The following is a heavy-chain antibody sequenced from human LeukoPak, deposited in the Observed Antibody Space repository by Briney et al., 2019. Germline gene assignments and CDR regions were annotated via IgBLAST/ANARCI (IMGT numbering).Heavy chain of an antibody. J-gene: IGHJ4*02. CDR1: GYHFANSW. Sequence: GESLQISCKGSGYHFANSWIGWVRQLPGKGLEYMGIIYPRDSHTIYSPSFQGQVTISADKSISTAYLQWSSLKASDTAMYYCARRLAAPDAEFDYWGRGTLVTVSS. CDR2: IYPRDSHT. V-gene: IGHV5-51*01. D-gene: IGHD6-25*01. CDR3: ARRLAAPDAEFDY.